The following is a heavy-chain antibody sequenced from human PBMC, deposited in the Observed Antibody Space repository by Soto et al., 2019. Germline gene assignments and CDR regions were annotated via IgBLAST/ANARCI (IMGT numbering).Heavy chain of an antibody. V-gene: IGHV1-46*01. CDR3: ARGLPPYYYDSSGYYGNSFDP. J-gene: IGHJ5*02. CDR2: INPSGGST. Sequence: ASVKVSCKASGYTFTSYYMHWVRQAPGQGLEWMGIINPSGGSTSYAQKFQGRVTMTRDTSTSTVYMELSSLRSEDTAVYYCARGLPPYYYDSSGYYGNSFDPWGQGTLVTVSS. D-gene: IGHD3-22*01. CDR1: GYTFTSYY.